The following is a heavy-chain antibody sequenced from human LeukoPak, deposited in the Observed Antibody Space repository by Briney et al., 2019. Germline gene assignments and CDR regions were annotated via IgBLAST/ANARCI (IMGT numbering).Heavy chain of an antibody. CDR3: ARVITGTPEIENDY. V-gene: IGHV3-21*01. CDR2: ISSSSSSYI. J-gene: IGHJ4*02. Sequence: KPGGSLRLSCAASGFTFSSYSMNWVRQAPGKGLEWVSSISSSSSSYIYYADSVKGRFTISRDNAKNSLYLQMNSLRAEDTAVYYCARVITGTPEIENDYWGQGTLVTVSS. CDR1: GFTFSSYS. D-gene: IGHD1-7*01.